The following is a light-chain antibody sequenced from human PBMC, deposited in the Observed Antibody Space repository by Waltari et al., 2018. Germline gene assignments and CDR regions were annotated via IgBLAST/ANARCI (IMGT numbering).Light chain of an antibody. CDR1: SSNIGSNY. CDR3: AAWDDSLSGWV. V-gene: IGLV1-47*01. Sequence: QSVLTQPPSASGTPGQRVTISCSGSSSNIGSNYVYWYPQLPGTAPKLLIYRNNQRPSAVPYRFSGSKSGTSASLAISGLRSEDEADYYCAAWDDSLSGWVFGGGTKLTVL. J-gene: IGLJ3*02. CDR2: RNN.